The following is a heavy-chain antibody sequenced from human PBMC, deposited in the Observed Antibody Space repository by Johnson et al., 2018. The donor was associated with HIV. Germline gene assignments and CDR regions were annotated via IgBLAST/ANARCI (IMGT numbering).Heavy chain of an antibody. CDR1: GFTFSSYG. CDR2: IWYDGSNK. J-gene: IGHJ3*02. D-gene: IGHD3-22*01. V-gene: IGHV3-33*06. CDR3: AKDRAEVVVVHDALDM. Sequence: QMLLVESGGGVVQPGRSLRLSCAASGFTFSSYGMHWVRQAPGKGLEWVAVIWYDGSNKYYADSVKGRFTISRDNSKNTLYLQMNSLRPEDTAVYYCAKDRAEVVVVHDALDMWGQGTMVTVSS.